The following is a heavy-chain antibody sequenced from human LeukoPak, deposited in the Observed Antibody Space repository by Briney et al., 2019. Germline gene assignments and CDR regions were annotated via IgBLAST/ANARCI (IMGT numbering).Heavy chain of an antibody. CDR2: IYPGDSDT. CDR1: GYSFTSYW. V-gene: IGHV5-51*01. CDR3: ARRGPDYGDSLGYFDY. D-gene: IGHD4-17*01. J-gene: IGHJ4*02. Sequence: KNGESLKISCKGSGYSFTSYWIGWVRQMPGKGLEWMGIIYPGDSDTRYSPSFQGQVTISADKSISTAYLQWSSLKASDTAMYYCARRGPDYGDSLGYFDYWGQGTLVTVSS.